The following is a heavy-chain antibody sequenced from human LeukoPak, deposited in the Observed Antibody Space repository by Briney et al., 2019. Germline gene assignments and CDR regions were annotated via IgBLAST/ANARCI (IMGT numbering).Heavy chain of an antibody. D-gene: IGHD3-22*01. CDR2: IYYSGST. J-gene: IGHJ5*02. CDR1: GGSISSSSYY. V-gene: IGHV4-39*07. CDR3: ARVTNYYDSRGIWFDP. Sequence: SETLSLTCTVSGGSISSSSYYWGWIRQPPGKGLEWIGSIYYSGSTYYNPSLKSRVTISVDTSKNQFSLKLSSVTAADTAVYYCARVTNYYDSRGIWFDPWGQGTLVTVSS.